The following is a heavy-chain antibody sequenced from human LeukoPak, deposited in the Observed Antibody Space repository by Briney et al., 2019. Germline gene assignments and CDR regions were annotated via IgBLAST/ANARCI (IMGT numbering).Heavy chain of an antibody. CDR2: INPSGSST. J-gene: IGHJ6*03. D-gene: IGHD1-14*01. Sequence: XWVGQAPGQGLEGWGLINPSGSSTLYAQKFQGRVTMTRDTSINTAYMELSSLRSDDTAVYYCARDLDEWYNSYYYYMDVWGKGTTVTVSS. CDR3: ARDLDEWYNSYYYYMDV. V-gene: IGHV1-2*06.